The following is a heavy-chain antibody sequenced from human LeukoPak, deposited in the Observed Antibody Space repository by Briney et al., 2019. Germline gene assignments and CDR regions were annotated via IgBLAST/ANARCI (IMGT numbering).Heavy chain of an antibody. CDR3: VRRAAVRGMDF. J-gene: IGHJ6*02. CDR2: ISGSGDST. CDR1: GFIFDTHT. Sequence: GGSLRLSCTASGFIFDTHTMTWVRQAPGKGLEWVASISGSGDSTNYGDSVKGRFTISRDNFKRTVHLEMSNLRADDTAMYYCVRRAAVRGMDFWGLGTTVIVSS. V-gene: IGHV3-23*01. D-gene: IGHD1-14*01.